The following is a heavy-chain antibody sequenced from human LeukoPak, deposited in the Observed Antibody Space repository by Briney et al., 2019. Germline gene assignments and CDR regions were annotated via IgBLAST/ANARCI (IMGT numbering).Heavy chain of an antibody. Sequence: ASVKVSCKASGYTFTSYGISWVRQAPGQGLEWMGGFDPEDGETIYAQKFQGRVTMTEDTSTDTAYMELSSLRSEDTAVYYCATSSRVIIPFDYWGQGTLVTVSS. V-gene: IGHV1-24*01. CDR3: ATSSRVIIPFDY. D-gene: IGHD3-3*01. CDR1: GYTFTSYG. J-gene: IGHJ4*02. CDR2: FDPEDGET.